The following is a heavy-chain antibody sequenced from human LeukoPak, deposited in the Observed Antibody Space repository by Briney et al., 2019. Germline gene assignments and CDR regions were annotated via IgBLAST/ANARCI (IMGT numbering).Heavy chain of an antibody. Sequence: GGSLRLSCAASGFTFSSYAMHWVRQAPGKGLEWVAVISYDGSNKYYADSVKGRFTISRDNSKNTLYLQMNSLRAEDTAVYYCARDTGSSGYYYTRRYYYGMDVWGQGTTVTVSS. CDR1: GFTFSSYA. V-gene: IGHV3-30-3*01. CDR3: ARDTGSSGYYYTRRYYYGMDV. D-gene: IGHD3-22*01. CDR2: ISYDGSNK. J-gene: IGHJ6*02.